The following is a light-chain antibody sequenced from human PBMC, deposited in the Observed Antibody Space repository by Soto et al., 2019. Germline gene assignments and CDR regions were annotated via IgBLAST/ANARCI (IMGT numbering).Light chain of an antibody. CDR2: DTS. J-gene: IGKJ5*01. CDR1: QGIGST. Sequence: EIIMTQSPATLSVSPGEGATLSCRASQGIGSTLAWYQHKPGQTPRLLIYDTSTRATGVPARFSGSRSGTEFTLTISRLEPEDFAVYYCQQYGSSPITFGQGTRLEIK. V-gene: IGKV3-15*01. CDR3: QQYGSSPIT.